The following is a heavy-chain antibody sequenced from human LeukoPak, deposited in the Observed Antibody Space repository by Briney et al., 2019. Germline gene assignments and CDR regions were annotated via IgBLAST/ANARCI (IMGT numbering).Heavy chain of an antibody. CDR2: IIPIFGTS. CDR1: GGTFSSYG. J-gene: IGHJ4*02. V-gene: IGHV1-69*05. Sequence: AASVKVSCKASGGTFSSYGITWVRQAPGQGLEWMGGIIPIFGTSNYAQKFQGRVTITTDESTSTAYMELSSLRSEDTAVYYCAGVITMVRIFRYWGQGTLVTVS. CDR3: AGVITMVRIFRY. D-gene: IGHD3-10*01.